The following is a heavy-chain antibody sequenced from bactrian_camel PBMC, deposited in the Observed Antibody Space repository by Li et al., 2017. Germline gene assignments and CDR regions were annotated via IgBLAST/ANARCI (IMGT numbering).Heavy chain of an antibody. V-gene: IGHV3S53*01. D-gene: IGHD1*01. J-gene: IGHJ4*01. CDR1: TYSYNIDY. Sequence: HVQLVESGGGSVQAGESLTLSCVPSTYSYNIDYMAWFRQAPGKGREGVAAVEKDGSTAYADSVKGRFTISKDQYRNTLTLEMNNLQPEDTGMYYCASTHLVREKWLRLVEAEYNYWGQGTQVTVS. CDR2: VEKDGST. CDR3: ASTHLVREKWLRLVEAEYNY.